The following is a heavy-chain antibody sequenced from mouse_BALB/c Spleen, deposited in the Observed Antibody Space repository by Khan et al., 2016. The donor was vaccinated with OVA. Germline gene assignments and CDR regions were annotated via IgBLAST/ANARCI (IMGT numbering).Heavy chain of an antibody. CDR1: GYSITSDYA. Sequence: EVQLVESGPGLVKPSQSLSLTCTVTGYSITSDYAWNWIRQFPGNKLEWMGYIGYSGNTKSTPSLKSRISITRDTSKNQFFLQLNSVTTEDTATYYCARIYGGDFDYWGQGTTLTVSS. CDR2: IGYSGNT. J-gene: IGHJ2*01. CDR3: ARIYGGDFDY. D-gene: IGHD1-1*01. V-gene: IGHV3-2*02.